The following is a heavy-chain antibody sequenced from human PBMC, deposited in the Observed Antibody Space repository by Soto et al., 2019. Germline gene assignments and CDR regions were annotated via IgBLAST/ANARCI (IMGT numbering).Heavy chain of an antibody. Sequence: QVQLVQSGAEVKKPGASVKVSCKASGYTFTSYGISWVRQAPGQGLEWMGWISVYNVNTNYAQKLQGRVTMTTDTSTSTAYMELRSLRSDDTAVYYCARNLPELELHGGCDYWGQGTLVTVSS. J-gene: IGHJ4*02. V-gene: IGHV1-18*01. D-gene: IGHD1-7*01. CDR3: ARNLPELELHGGCDY. CDR2: ISVYNVNT. CDR1: GYTFTSYG.